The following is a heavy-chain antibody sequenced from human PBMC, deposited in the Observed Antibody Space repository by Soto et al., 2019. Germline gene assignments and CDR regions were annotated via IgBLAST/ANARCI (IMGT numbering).Heavy chain of an antibody. J-gene: IGHJ3*02. D-gene: IGHD3-3*01. CDR3: ARGRFNAFGI. Sequence: PSQTLSLTCAISGDSVSSNGVAWNWIRQSPSRGLEWLGRTYYRSKWYNDYGVTVKGRITINPDTSKNQFSLQLNSVTPEDTAVYYCARGRFNAFGIWGQGTMVTVSS. CDR2: TYYRSKWYN. CDR1: GDSVSSNGVA. V-gene: IGHV6-1*01.